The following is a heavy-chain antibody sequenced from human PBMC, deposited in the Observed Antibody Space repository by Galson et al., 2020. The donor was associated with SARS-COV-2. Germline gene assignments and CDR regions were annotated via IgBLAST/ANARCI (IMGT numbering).Heavy chain of an antibody. J-gene: IGHJ6*02. CDR2: INAGNGNT. V-gene: IGHV1-3*01. CDR1: GYTFTSYA. CDR3: ARWDDYGDYGYYYGMVV. Sequence: ASVKVSCKASGYTFTSYAMHWVRQAPGQRLEWMGWINAGNGNTKYSQKFQGRVTITRDTSASTAYMELSSLRSEDTAVYYCARWDDYGDYGYYYGMVVGGQGTTVPVS. D-gene: IGHD4-17*01.